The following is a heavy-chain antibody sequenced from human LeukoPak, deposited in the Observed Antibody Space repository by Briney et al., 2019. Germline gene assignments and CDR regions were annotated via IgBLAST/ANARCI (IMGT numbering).Heavy chain of an antibody. J-gene: IGHJ6*02. CDR2: IYYSGST. CDR3: ARDLGTYYDFWSGYYGMDV. D-gene: IGHD3-3*01. CDR1: GGSISSYY. V-gene: IGHV4-59*12. Sequence: SETLSLTCTVSGGSISSYYWSWVRQPPGKGLEWIGYIYYSGSTNYNPSLKSRVTISVDTSKNQFSLKLSSVTAADTAVYYCARDLGTYYDFWSGYYGMDVWGQGTTVTVSS.